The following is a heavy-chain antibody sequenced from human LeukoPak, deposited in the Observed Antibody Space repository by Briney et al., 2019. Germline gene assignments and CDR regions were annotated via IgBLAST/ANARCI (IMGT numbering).Heavy chain of an antibody. CDR1: GFTFSNYA. V-gene: IGHV3-21*04. D-gene: IGHD2/OR15-2a*01. Sequence: GGSLRLSCAGSGFTFSNYAMTWVRQAPGKGLEWVSSISSSSSYIYYADSVKGRLTISRDNAKNSLYLQMNSLRAEDTAVYYCAKGAIVGDWGQGTMVTVSS. J-gene: IGHJ3*01. CDR2: ISSSSSYI. CDR3: AKGAIVGD.